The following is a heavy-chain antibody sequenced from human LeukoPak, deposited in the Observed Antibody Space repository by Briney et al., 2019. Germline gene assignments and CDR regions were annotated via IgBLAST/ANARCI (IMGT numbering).Heavy chain of an antibody. J-gene: IGHJ4*02. CDR3: AKSVY. Sequence: GGSLRLSCAASGFTFSNSWMSWVRQAPGQGLERVASIKEDGSEKHSVDSVKGRFTISRDNAKNSLYLQMNSLRAEDTAVYYCAKSVYRGQGTLVIVSS. CDR1: GFTFSNSW. V-gene: IGHV3-7*01. CDR2: IKEDGSEK.